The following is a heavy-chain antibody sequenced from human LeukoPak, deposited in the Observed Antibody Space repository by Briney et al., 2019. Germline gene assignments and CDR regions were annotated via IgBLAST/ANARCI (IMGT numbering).Heavy chain of an antibody. D-gene: IGHD5-24*01. CDR3: ARLRDGYNWYFDY. J-gene: IGHJ4*02. CDR2: IYSGGST. V-gene: IGHV3-53*01. CDR1: GFTVSNNY. Sequence: GGSLRLSCAASGFTVSNNYMSWVRQAPGKGLEWVSFIYSGGSTYDADSVKGRFTISRDTSKNTLYLQMNSLRADDTAVYYCARLRDGYNWYFDYWGQGTLVTVSS.